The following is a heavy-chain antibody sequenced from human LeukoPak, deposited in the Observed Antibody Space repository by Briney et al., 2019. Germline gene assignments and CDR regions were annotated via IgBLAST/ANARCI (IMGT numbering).Heavy chain of an antibody. CDR2: IYYSGST. J-gene: IGHJ4*02. D-gene: IGHD3-10*01. V-gene: IGHV4-39*07. Sequence: SETLSLTCTVSAVSISAYYWGWIRQPPGKGLEWIGSIYYSGSTYYNPSLKSRVTISVDTSKNQFSLKLSSVTAADTAVYYCARAYYYGSGSFDYWGQGTLVTVSS. CDR1: AVSISAYY. CDR3: ARAYYYGSGSFDY.